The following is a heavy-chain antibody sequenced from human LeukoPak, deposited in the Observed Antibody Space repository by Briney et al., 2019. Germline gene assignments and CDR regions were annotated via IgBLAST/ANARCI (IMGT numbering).Heavy chain of an antibody. J-gene: IGHJ4*02. V-gene: IGHV1-2*02. Sequence: ASVKVSCKASGYTFTEYYMHWVRQAPGQGLEWMGWINPHSGGTNYAQKFQGRVTMTRDTSISTAYMELSRLRSDDTAVYYCARDTRRPGPTRRSSSWYYFDYWGQGTLVTVSS. D-gene: IGHD6-13*01. CDR1: GYTFTEYY. CDR3: ARDTRRPGPTRRSSSWYYFDY. CDR2: INPHSGGT.